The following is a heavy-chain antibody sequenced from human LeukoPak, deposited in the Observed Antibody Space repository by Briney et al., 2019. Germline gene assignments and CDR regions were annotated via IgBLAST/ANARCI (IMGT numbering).Heavy chain of an antibody. Sequence: PSQTLSLTCTVPGGSISSGSYYWSWIRQPAGKGLEWIGRIYTSGSTNYNPSLKSRVTISVDTSKNQFSLKLSSVTAADTAVYYCARAPVLRFLELMGAFDIWGQGTMVTVSS. D-gene: IGHD3-3*01. J-gene: IGHJ3*02. CDR2: IYTSGST. V-gene: IGHV4-61*02. CDR1: GGSISSGSYY. CDR3: ARAPVLRFLELMGAFDI.